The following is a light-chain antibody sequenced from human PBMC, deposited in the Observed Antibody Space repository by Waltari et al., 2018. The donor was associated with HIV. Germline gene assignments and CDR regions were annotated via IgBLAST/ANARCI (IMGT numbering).Light chain of an antibody. CDR3: QQCNSYSSYS. V-gene: IGKV1-5*03. Sequence: DIQMTQSPSTLSASVGDRVTITCRASQSIGSWLAWYQQIPGKAPKLLISKASTLESGVPSRFSGSGSGTEFTLTISSLQPDDFATYYCQQCNSYSSYSFGQGTKLEIK. CDR1: QSIGSW. J-gene: IGKJ2*03. CDR2: KAS.